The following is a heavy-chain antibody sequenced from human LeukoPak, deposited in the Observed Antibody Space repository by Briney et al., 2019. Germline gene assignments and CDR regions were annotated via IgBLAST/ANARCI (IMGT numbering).Heavy chain of an antibody. Sequence: SETLSLTCAVYGGSFSGYYWSWIRQPPGKGLEWIGEINHSGSTNYNPSLKSRVTISVDTSKNQFSLKLSSVTAADTAVYYCARGIRQQLAECGGDCRLYYFDYWGQGTLVTVSS. V-gene: IGHV4-34*01. CDR2: INHSGST. CDR3: ARGIRQQLAECGGDCRLYYFDY. D-gene: IGHD2-21*02. J-gene: IGHJ4*02. CDR1: GGSFSGYY.